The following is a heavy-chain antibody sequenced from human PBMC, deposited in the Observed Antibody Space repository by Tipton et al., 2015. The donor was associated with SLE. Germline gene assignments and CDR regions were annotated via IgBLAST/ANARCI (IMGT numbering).Heavy chain of an antibody. D-gene: IGHD3-16*01. CDR2: IYYSWST. CDR1: CCSISTSSYY. V-gene: IGHV4-39*01. J-gene: IGHJ4*02. CDR3: ARRPWGDYYMDY. Sequence: LRLSCTVSCCSISTSSYYWGWIRQPPGKGLGWVGNIYYSWSTYYNPSLKSRVTLSVDTSKNQFSLKLSSVAAADTAVYYCARRPWGDYYMDYWGQGTLVTVSS.